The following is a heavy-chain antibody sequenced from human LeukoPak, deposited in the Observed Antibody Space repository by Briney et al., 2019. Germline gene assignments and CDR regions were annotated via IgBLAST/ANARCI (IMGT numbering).Heavy chain of an antibody. V-gene: IGHV3-23*01. CDR1: GYTFSSYA. CDR3: AKHLVKNFYDNSGYLGAFDI. J-gene: IGHJ3*02. Sequence: GGSLRLSCAASGYTFSSYAMSWVRQAPGKGLEWVSAISGSGGSTYYADSVKGRFTISRDNSKNTLYLQMSTLRGDDTAVYYCAKHLVKNFYDNSGYLGAFDIWGRGTMVTVSS. D-gene: IGHD3-22*01. CDR2: ISGSGGST.